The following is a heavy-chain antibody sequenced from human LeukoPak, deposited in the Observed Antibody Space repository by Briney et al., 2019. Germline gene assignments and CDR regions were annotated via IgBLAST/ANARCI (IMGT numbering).Heavy chain of an antibody. CDR2: IYPGDSDS. Sequence: GESLKISCKGSGYIFTNYWIGWVRQMPGKGLEWMGIIYPGDSDSRYSPSFQGQVTISVDKSISTAYLQRSSLKASDTAMYYCARHELENWFDPWGQGTLVTVSS. CDR3: ARHELENWFDP. V-gene: IGHV5-51*01. J-gene: IGHJ5*02. CDR1: GYIFTNYW. D-gene: IGHD1-7*01.